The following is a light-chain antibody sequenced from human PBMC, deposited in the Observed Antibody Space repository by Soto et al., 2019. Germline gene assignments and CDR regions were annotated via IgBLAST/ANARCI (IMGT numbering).Light chain of an antibody. V-gene: IGLV1-40*01. CDR3: QSYDSSLSGWV. CDR1: SSNIGAGYD. J-gene: IGLJ3*02. Sequence: QSVLTQPPSVSGAPGQRVTIYCTGSSSNIGAGYDVHWYQQLPGTAPKLLIYGNSNRPSGVPDRFSGSKSGTSASLAITGLQAEDEADYYCQSYDSSLSGWVFGGGTKLTGL. CDR2: GNS.